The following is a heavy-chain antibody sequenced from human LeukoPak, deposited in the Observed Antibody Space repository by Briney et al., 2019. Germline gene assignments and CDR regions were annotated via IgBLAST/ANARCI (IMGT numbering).Heavy chain of an antibody. J-gene: IGHJ5*02. Sequence: SETLSLTCTVSGGSISSSSYYWGWIRQPPGKGLEWIGSIYYSGSTYYNPSLKSRVTISVDTSKNQFSLKLSSVTAADTAVYYCARRTRFLEWFDWFDPWGQGTLVTVSS. CDR1: GGSISSSSYY. D-gene: IGHD3-3*01. CDR3: ARRTRFLEWFDWFDP. CDR2: IYYSGST. V-gene: IGHV4-39*01.